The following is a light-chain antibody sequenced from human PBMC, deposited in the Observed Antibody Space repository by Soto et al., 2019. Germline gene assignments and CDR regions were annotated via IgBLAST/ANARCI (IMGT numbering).Light chain of an antibody. J-gene: IGKJ1*01. V-gene: IGKV1-5*03. CDR3: QHYNRYPEA. Sequence: DIQMTQSPSTLSGSVGDRVTINCRASQTISSWLAWYQQKPGKAPKLLIYKASTLKSGVPSRFSGSGSGTEFTLTISSLQPDDFETYYCQHYNRYPEAFGQGTKVDIK. CDR1: QTISSW. CDR2: KAS.